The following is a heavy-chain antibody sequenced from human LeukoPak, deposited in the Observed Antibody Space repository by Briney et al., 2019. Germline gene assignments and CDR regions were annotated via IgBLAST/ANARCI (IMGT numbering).Heavy chain of an antibody. V-gene: IGHV1-46*01. D-gene: IGHD2/OR15-2a*01. J-gene: IGHJ6*03. Sequence: ASVKVSCKASGYTFTSYYMHWVRQAPGQGLEWMGIINPSGGSTSYAQKFQGRVTMTRDTSTSTVYMELSSLRSEDTAVYYCAREPLHPLSPGYMDVWGKGTTVTVSS. CDR3: AREPLHPLSPGYMDV. CDR1: GYTFTSYY. CDR2: INPSGGST.